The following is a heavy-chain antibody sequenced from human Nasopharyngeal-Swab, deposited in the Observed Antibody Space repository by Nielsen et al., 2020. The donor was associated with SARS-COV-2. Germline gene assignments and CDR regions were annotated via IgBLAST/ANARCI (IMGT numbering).Heavy chain of an antibody. D-gene: IGHD2-2*01. CDR3: SRVNNGGGVVPASYSFFMDV. J-gene: IGHJ6*03. V-gene: IGHV4-34*01. CDR1: GVSFSGYH. CDR2: ITRSGNT. Sequence: SETLSLTCSLTGVSFSGYHWGWIRQSPGKGLEWIGDITRSGNTNYNPALKSRVFMSFATSKDELSLKLISVTAADEAIYFCSRVNNGGGVVPASYSFFMDVWGKGTSVAVSS.